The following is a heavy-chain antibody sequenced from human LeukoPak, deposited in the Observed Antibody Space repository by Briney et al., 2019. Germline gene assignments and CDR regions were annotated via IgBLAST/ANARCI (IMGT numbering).Heavy chain of an antibody. D-gene: IGHD3-3*01. CDR1: GFTFSSYW. CDR3: ARDYDFWSGYYTASYFDY. J-gene: IGHJ4*02. Sequence: GRSLRLSCAASGFTFSSYWMSWVRQAPGQGLEWVANIKQDGSEKYYVDSVKGRFTISRDNAKNSLYLQMNSLRAEDTAVYYCARDYDFWSGYYTASYFDYWGQGTLVTVSS. V-gene: IGHV3-7*01. CDR2: IKQDGSEK.